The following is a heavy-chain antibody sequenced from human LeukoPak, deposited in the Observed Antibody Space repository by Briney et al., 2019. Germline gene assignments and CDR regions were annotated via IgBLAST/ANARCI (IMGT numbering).Heavy chain of an antibody. J-gene: IGHJ4*02. CDR1: GGSISSGGYY. CDR3: ARAGGFFSPFGY. V-gene: IGHV4-31*03. D-gene: IGHD3-3*01. CDR2: IYYSGST. Sequence: SQTLSLTCTVSGGSISSGGYYWSWIRQHPGKGLEWIGYIYYSGSTYYNPSLKSRVTISVDTSKNQLSLKLSSVTAADTAVYYCARAGGFFSPFGYWGQGTLVTVSS.